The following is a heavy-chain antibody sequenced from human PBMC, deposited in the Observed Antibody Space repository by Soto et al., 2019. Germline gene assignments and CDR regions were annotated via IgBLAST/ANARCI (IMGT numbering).Heavy chain of an antibody. V-gene: IGHV3-48*03. CDR3: ARCSITIFGVVHYYGMDV. CDR1: GFTFSSYE. CDR2: ISSSGSTI. Sequence: GGSLRLSCAASGFTFSSYEMNWVRQAPGKGLEWVSYISSSGSTIYYADPVKGRFTISRDNAKNSLYLQMNSLRAEDTAVYYCARCSITIFGVVHYYGMDVWGQGTTVTVSS. J-gene: IGHJ6*02. D-gene: IGHD3-3*01.